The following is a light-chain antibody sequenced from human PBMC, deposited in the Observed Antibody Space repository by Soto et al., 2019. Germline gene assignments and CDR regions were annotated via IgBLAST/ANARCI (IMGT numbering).Light chain of an antibody. CDR2: GAS. J-gene: IGKJ1*01. CDR1: QSVSNN. Sequence: EIVMTQSPATLSVSPWERASLSCRASQSVSNNLAWYQQKPGQAPRLLIYGASTRATGIPARFSGSGSGTEFTLTISSLQSEDFAVYYCQQYNNWPRTFGQGTKVDIK. V-gene: IGKV3-15*01. CDR3: QQYNNWPRT.